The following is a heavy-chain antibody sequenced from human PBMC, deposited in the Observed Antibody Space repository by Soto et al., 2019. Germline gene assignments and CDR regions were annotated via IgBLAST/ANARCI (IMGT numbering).Heavy chain of an antibody. Sequence: PSETLSLTCTVSGGSISSGGYYWSWIRQPPGKGLEWIGEINHSGSTNYNPSLKSRVTISVDTSKNQFSLKLSSVTAADTAVYYCARVRYYGSGSYWGYYYYGMDVWGQGTTVTVSS. J-gene: IGHJ6*02. CDR2: INHSGST. D-gene: IGHD3-10*01. V-gene: IGHV4-39*07. CDR3: ARVRYYGSGSYWGYYYYGMDV. CDR1: GGSISSGGYY.